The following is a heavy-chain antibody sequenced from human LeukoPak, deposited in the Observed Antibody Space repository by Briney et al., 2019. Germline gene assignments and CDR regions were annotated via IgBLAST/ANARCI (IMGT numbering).Heavy chain of an antibody. CDR1: GFTLNTYW. D-gene: IGHD1-1*01. J-gene: IGHJ4*02. CDR2: IKRDGSDT. Sequence: GGSLRLSCTASGFTLNTYWMSWVRQAPGKGLVWVSNIKRDGSDTKHADSVKGRFTISRDNAKNTLYLQMNSLRVEDTAVYYCTRGANWAFDYWGQGTLVTVSS. CDR3: TRGANWAFDY. V-gene: IGHV3-7*01.